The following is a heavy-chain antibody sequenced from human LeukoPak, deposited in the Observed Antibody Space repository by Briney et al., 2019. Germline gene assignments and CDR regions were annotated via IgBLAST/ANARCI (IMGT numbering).Heavy chain of an antibody. CDR2: IYHSGST. V-gene: IGHV4-4*02. D-gene: IGHD3-22*01. Sequence: SGTLSLTCAVSGGSISSSNWWSWVRQPPGKGLEWIGEIYHSGSTNYNPSLKSRVTISVDKSKNQFSLKLSSVTAADTAVYYCARERGDSSGYPFDYWGQGTLVTVSS. CDR3: ARERGDSSGYPFDY. J-gene: IGHJ4*02. CDR1: GGSISSSNW.